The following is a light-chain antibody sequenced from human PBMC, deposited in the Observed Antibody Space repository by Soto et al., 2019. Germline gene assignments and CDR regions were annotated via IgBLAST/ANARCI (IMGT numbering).Light chain of an antibody. Sequence: EIFLTQSPDTLSLSPGERATLTCRASQSVTNYIAWYQQRPGQAPRLLIYGASIRAIGIPDRFSGSGSGTDFTLTISRLEPEDFAVYYCQQYGSSTWSFGQGTKVDTK. CDR3: QQYGSSTWS. J-gene: IGKJ1*01. CDR2: GAS. V-gene: IGKV3-20*01. CDR1: QSVTNY.